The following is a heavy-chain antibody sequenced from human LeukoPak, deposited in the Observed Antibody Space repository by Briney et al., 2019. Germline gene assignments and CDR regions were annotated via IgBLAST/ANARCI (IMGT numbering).Heavy chain of an antibody. CDR2: ISYDGSNK. D-gene: IGHD6-19*01. CDR1: GFTLSSYG. Sequence: PGGSLRLSCAASGFTLSSYGMHWVRLAPGKGLEWVAVISYDGSNKYYADSVKGRFTISRDNSKNTLYLQINSLRAEDTAVYYCAKDHYSSGWYFDYWGQGTLVTVSS. CDR3: AKDHYSSGWYFDY. J-gene: IGHJ4*02. V-gene: IGHV3-30*18.